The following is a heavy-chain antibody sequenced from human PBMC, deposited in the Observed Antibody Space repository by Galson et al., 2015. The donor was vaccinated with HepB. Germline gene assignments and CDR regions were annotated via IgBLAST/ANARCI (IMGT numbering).Heavy chain of an antibody. V-gene: IGHV3-23*01. D-gene: IGHD6-25*01. J-gene: IGHJ4*02. CDR2: SSENGRST. CDR3: AKVLPQNGWAAVDH. Sequence: SLRLSCAAPGFNLKNYVMNWVRQAPGKGLEWVALSSENGRSTFYSDSVKGRFIIFRGISKNTVYLQMNSLRAEDTARYHCAKVLPQNGWAAVDHWGQGTLVTVSS. CDR1: GFNLKNYV.